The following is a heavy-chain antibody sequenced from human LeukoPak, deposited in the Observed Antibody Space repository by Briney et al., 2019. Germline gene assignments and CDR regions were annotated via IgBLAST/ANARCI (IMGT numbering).Heavy chain of an antibody. J-gene: IGHJ5*02. V-gene: IGHV3-33*06. D-gene: IGHD3-10*01. CDR1: GFTFSSYG. CDR3: AKDAVRGSGRINWFDT. CDR2: IWYDGSNK. Sequence: PGRSLRLSCAASGFTFSSYGMHWVRQAPGKGLEWVAVIWYDGSNKYYADSVKGRFTISRDNSKNTLYLQMNSLRVEDTAAYYCAKDAVRGSGRINWFDTWGQGTVVTVSS.